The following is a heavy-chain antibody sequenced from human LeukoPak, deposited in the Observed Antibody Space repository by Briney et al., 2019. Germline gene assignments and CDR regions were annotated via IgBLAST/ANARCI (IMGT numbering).Heavy chain of an antibody. D-gene: IGHD4-17*01. V-gene: IGHV4-59*01. CDR3: ARQGGYGDSTHLDY. J-gene: IGHJ4*02. Sequence: KSSETLSLTCTVSGGSISSYYWSWIRQPPGKGLEWIGYIYYSGSTNYNPSLKSRVTISVDTSKNQFSLKLSSVTAADTAVYYCARQGGYGDSTHLDYWGRGTLVTVSS. CDR2: IYYSGST. CDR1: GGSISSYY.